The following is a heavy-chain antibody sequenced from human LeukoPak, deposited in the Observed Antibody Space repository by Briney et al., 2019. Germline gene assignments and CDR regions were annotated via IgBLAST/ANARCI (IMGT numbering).Heavy chain of an antibody. Sequence: SDPTLVKPTQTLTLTCTFSGFSLSTSGVGVGWIRQPPGKALEWLALIYWNDDKRYSPSLKSRLTITKDTSKNQVVLTMTNMDPVDTATYYCAYFIVVVTADFVLAFDYWGQGTLVTVSS. CDR1: GFSLSTSGVG. D-gene: IGHD2-21*02. CDR3: AYFIVVVTADFVLAFDY. J-gene: IGHJ4*02. V-gene: IGHV2-5*01. CDR2: IYWNDDK.